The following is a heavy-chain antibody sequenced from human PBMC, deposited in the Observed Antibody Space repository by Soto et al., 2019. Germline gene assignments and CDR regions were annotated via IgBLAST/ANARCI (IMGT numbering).Heavy chain of an antibody. CDR3: ARDGPMDRAFDI. Sequence: ASVKVSCKASGYTFTGYAMHWVRQAPGQRLEWMGWINAGNGNTKYSQKFQGRVTITRDTSTSTAYMELRSLRSDDTAVYYCARDGPMDRAFDIWGQGTMVTVSS. CDR2: INAGNGNT. D-gene: IGHD3-10*01. CDR1: GYTFTGYA. J-gene: IGHJ3*02. V-gene: IGHV1-3*01.